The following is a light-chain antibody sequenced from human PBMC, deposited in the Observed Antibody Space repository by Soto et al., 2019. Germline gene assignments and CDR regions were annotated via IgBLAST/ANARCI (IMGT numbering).Light chain of an antibody. CDR3: GTWDSSLSVHV. CDR2: DNN. CDR1: SSNIGSHY. V-gene: IGLV1-51*01. Sequence: QSVSTQPPSVSAAPGQKVTISCSGSSSNIGSHYMSWYQQLPGAAPRLLIYDNNKRPSGIPDRFSGSKSGTSATLGITGLQTGDEADYYCGTWDSSLSVHVFGTGTKLTVL. J-gene: IGLJ1*01.